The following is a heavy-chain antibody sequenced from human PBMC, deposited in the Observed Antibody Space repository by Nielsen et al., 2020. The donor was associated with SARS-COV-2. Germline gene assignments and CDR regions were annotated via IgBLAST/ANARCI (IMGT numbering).Heavy chain of an antibody. D-gene: IGHD3-3*01. CDR3: ARDTDVWSGYLSIDY. CDR1: GFPFSSYS. CDR2: ISSSSSYI. J-gene: IGHJ4*03. V-gene: IGHV3-21*01. Sequence: GESLKISCAASGFPFSSYSMNWVRQAPGKGLEWVSSISSSSSYIYYADSVKARFTISRDQSKNAVYLQMNSLGVEDPAVYYGARDTDVWSGYLSIDYWGRGTLVTVSS.